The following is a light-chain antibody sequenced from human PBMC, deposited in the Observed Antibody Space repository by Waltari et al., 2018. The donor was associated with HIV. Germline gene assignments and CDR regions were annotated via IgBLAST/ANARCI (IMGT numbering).Light chain of an antibody. V-gene: IGLV1-40*01. CDR1: SSKTGAGYD. CDR2: GNT. J-gene: IGLJ1*01. Sequence: QSVLTQPPSVSGAPGQRVPISCTGSSSKTGAGYDVHWFQQLPGTAPKPLIYGNTNRPSGVPDRFSGSKSGTSASLAITGLQAEDEADYYCQSYDSGLSAYVFGTGTKVTVL. CDR3: QSYDSGLSAYV.